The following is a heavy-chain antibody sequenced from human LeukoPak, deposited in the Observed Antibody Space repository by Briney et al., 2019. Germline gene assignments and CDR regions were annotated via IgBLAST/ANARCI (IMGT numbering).Heavy chain of an antibody. CDR1: GGSISSRY. CDR2: IYYSGSA. CDR3: ARDRASSRNDFLGAFDI. V-gene: IGHV4-59*11. D-gene: IGHD5-12*01. J-gene: IGHJ3*02. Sequence: SETLSLTCTVSGGSISSRYWSWIRQPPRKGLECVGYIYYSGSANSKPSLKSRVTISADTSKNQFSLKLSSVPPADTAVYYCARDRASSRNDFLGAFDIWGQGTMVTVSS.